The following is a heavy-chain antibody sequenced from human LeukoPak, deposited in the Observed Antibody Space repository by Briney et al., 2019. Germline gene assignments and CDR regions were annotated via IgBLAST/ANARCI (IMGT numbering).Heavy chain of an antibody. Sequence: PGRSLRLPCAASGFTFSSYAMHWVRQAPGKGLEWVAVISYDGSNKYYADSVKGRFTISRDNSKNTLYLQMNSLRAEDTAVYYCARDTLRYFDWLPMGYYYYGMDVWGQGTTVIVSS. J-gene: IGHJ6*02. CDR3: ARDTLRYFDWLPMGYYYYGMDV. CDR2: ISYDGSNK. V-gene: IGHV3-30*04. CDR1: GFTFSSYA. D-gene: IGHD3-9*01.